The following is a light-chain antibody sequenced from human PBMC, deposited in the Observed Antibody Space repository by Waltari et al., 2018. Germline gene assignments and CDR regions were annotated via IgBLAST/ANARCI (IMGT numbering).Light chain of an antibody. CDR2: GVS. V-gene: IGKV3-20*01. J-gene: IGKJ3*01. CDR1: QTFRSNY. CDR3: QHYDSRPFT. Sequence: EIVLTQSPGTLSLSPGERATLSCRATQTFRSNYLAWDRQKPGQAPRLLIYGVSTRASGIPDMFMGSGSWTDFTLTISRLEPEYCAVYYCQHYDSRPFTFGPGTKVDLK.